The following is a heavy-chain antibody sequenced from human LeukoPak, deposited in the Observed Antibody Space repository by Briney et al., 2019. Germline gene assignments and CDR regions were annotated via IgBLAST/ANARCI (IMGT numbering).Heavy chain of an antibody. V-gene: IGHV4-39*07. D-gene: IGHD3-10*01. Sequence: SETLSLTCTVSGGSISTSNYYWGWIRQPPGKGLEWIVNIFYSGSTYYSPSLKSLVTISLDTSRYQFSLKLTSVTAADTAVYYCARDAWFGAGRTFAYWGQGTLVTVSS. CDR2: IFYSGST. J-gene: IGHJ4*02. CDR3: ARDAWFGAGRTFAY. CDR1: GGSISTSNYY.